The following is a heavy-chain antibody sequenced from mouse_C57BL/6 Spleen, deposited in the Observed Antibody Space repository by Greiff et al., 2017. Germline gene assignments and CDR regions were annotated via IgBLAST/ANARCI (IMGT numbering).Heavy chain of an antibody. J-gene: IGHJ4*01. CDR2: IYPGDGDT. CDR3: ARGIAVYYAMDD. D-gene: IGHD2-12*01. V-gene: IGHV1-82*01. CDR1: GYAFSSSW. Sequence: QVQLQQSGPELVKPGASVKISCKASGYAFSSSWMNWVKQRPGKGLEWIGRIYPGDGDTNYNGKFKGKATLTADKSSSTAYMQLSSLTSEDSAVYFCARGIAVYYAMDDWGQGTSVTVSS.